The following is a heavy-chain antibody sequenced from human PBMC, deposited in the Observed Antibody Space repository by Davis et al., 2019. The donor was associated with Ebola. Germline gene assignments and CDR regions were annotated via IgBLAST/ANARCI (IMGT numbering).Heavy chain of an antibody. J-gene: IGHJ4*02. CDR3: TSTAGTELDY. V-gene: IGHV3-73*01. CDR1: GFTFSGSA. Sequence: GESLKISCAASGFTFSGSAMHWVRQASGKGLEWVGRIRSKANSYATAYAVSVKGRFTISRDDSKNTAYLQMNSLKTEDTAVYYCTSTAGTELDYWGQGTLVTVSS. D-gene: IGHD6-13*01. CDR2: IRSKANSYAT.